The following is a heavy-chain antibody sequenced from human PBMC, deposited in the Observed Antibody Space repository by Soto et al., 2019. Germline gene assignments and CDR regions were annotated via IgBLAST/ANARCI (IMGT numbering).Heavy chain of an antibody. J-gene: IGHJ3*02. CDR2: INPSGGST. D-gene: IGHD1-26*01. Sequence: QVQLVQSGAEVKKPGASVKVSCKASGYAFTTYYMHWVRQAPGQGLEWMGIINPSGGSTNYAQKLQGRITMNRDTSTSTVYMELGSLRSEDTALYYCARGKGRADIWGQGTMVTVSS. CDR1: GYAFTTYY. V-gene: IGHV1-46*03. CDR3: ARGKGRADI.